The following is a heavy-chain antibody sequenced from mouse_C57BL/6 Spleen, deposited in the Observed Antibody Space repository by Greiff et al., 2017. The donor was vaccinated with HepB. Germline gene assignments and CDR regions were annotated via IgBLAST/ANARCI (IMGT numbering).Heavy chain of an antibody. CDR1: GYSITSGYY. Sequence: EVQLVESGPGLVKPSQSLSLTCSVTGYSITSGYYWNWIRQFPGNKLEWMGYISYDGSNNYNPSLKNRISITRDTSKNQFFLKLNSVTTEDTATYYCARDHGNYYFDYWGQGTTLTVSS. V-gene: IGHV3-6*01. J-gene: IGHJ2*01. CDR3: ARDHGNYYFDY. CDR2: ISYDGSN. D-gene: IGHD2-1*01.